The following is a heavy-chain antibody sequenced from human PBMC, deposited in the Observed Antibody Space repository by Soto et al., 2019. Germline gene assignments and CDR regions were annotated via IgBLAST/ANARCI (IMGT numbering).Heavy chain of an antibody. J-gene: IGHJ5*02. CDR1: GGSISNYY. CDR2: MYYNGNI. V-gene: IGHV4-59*01. D-gene: IGHD3-16*01. CDR3: ASGGNWFDP. Sequence: PSAPPSFTCNVSGGSISNYYWTWVRQSPEKGLEWIGYMYYNGNINYNPSLKSRVTISIDTSKNQFSLTLKSVTAADTAVYYCASGGNWFDPWGQGTLVTVSS.